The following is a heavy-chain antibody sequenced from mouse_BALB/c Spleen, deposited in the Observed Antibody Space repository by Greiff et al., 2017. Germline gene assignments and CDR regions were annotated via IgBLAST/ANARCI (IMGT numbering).Heavy chain of an antibody. V-gene: IGHV5-9-4*01. CDR3: ARDRGITTGGACDY. D-gene: IGHD2-4*01. CDR1: GFTFSSYA. Sequence: EVQLVESGGGLVKPGGSLKLSCAASGFTFSSYAMSWVRQSPEKRLEWVAEISSGGSYTYYPDTVTGRFTISRDNAKNTRYLEMSSLRSEDTAMYYCARDRGITTGGACDYWGQGTTLTVSS. J-gene: IGHJ2*01. CDR2: ISSGGSYT.